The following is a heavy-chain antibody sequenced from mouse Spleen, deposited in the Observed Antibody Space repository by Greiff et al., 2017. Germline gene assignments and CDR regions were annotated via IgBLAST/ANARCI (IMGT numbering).Heavy chain of an antibody. CDR3: ARESHYAMDY. J-gene: IGHJ4*01. V-gene: IGHV3-6*01. Sequence: EVKLVESGPGLVKPSQSLSLTCSVTGYSITSGYYWNWIRQFPGNKLEWMGYISYDGSNNYNPSLENRISITRDTSKNQFFLKLNSVTTEDTATDYCARESHYAMDYWGQGTSVTVSS. CDR1: GYSITSGYY. CDR2: ISYDGSN.